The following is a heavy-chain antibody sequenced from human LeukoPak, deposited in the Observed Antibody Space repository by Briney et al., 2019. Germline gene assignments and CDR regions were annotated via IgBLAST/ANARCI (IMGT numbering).Heavy chain of an antibody. CDR3: ARGRYFDY. J-gene: IGHJ4*02. CDR2: FSYSGNI. CDR1: GYSINSDYY. Sequence: PSETLSLTCSVSGYSINSDYYWGWIRQPPGKGLEWIGTFSYSGNIYYNPSLKSRVTISVDMSKNQFSLKLTSVTAADTAVYYCARGRYFDYWGQGTLVTVSS. V-gene: IGHV4-38-2*02.